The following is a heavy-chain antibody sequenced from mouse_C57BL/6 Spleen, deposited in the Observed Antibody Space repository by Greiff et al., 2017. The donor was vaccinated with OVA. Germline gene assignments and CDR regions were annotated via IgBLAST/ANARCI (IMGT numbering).Heavy chain of an antibody. Sequence: EVKLMESGGGLVKPGGSLKLSCAASGFTFSSYAMSWVRQTPEKGLEWVATISDGGSYTYYPDNVKGRFTISRDNAKNNLYLQMSHLKSEDTAMYYCARDPLCGNDIDYWGQGTSLTVSS. CDR2: ISDGGSYT. D-gene: IGHD2-2*01. J-gene: IGHJ2*02. V-gene: IGHV5-4*01. CDR1: GFTFSSYA. CDR3: ARDPLCGNDIDY.